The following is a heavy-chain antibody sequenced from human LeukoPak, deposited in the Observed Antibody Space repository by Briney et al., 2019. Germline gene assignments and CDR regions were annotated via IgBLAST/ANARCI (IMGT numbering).Heavy chain of an antibody. V-gene: IGHV4-34*01. D-gene: IGHD6-13*01. Sequence: SETLSLTCAVYGGSFSGYYWSWIRQPPGKGLEWIGEINHSGSTNYNPSLKSRVTISVDTSKNQFSLKLSSVTAADTAVYYCARGLKRIAAAGEYFQHWGQGTLVTVSS. CDR3: ARGLKRIAAAGEYFQH. CDR1: GGSFSGYY. CDR2: INHSGST. J-gene: IGHJ1*01.